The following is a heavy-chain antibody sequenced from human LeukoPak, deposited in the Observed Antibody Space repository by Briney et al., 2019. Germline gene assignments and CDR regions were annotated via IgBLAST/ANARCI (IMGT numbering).Heavy chain of an antibody. J-gene: IGHJ6*03. V-gene: IGHV4-34*01. Sequence: SETLSLTCAVYGGSFSGYYWRWIRQPPGKGLEWIGEINHSGSTNYNPSLKSRVTISVDTSKNQFSLKLSSVTAADTAVYYCARGIVVVPVRSYYYYMDVWGKGTTVTVSS. CDR1: GGSFSGYY. D-gene: IGHD2-2*01. CDR2: INHSGST. CDR3: ARGIVVVPVRSYYYYMDV.